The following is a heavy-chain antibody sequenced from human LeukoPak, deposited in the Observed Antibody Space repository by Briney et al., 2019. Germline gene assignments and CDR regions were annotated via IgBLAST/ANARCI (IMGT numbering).Heavy chain of an antibody. CDR3: ARVDYSGSYLASNWFDP. CDR1: GGSISSYY. CDR2: IYTSGST. V-gene: IGHV4-4*07. J-gene: IGHJ5*02. Sequence: SETLSLTCTVSGGSISSYYWSWIRQPAGRGLEWIGRIYTSGSTSYNPSLKSRVTMSVDTSKNQFSLKLSSVTAADTAVYYCARVDYSGSYLASNWFDPWGQGTLVTVSS. D-gene: IGHD1-26*01.